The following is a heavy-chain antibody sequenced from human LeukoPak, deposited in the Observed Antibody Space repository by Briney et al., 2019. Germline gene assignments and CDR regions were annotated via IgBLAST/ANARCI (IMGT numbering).Heavy chain of an antibody. J-gene: IGHJ6*03. CDR3: AVLGHAVVPAAKARNYYYYMDV. CDR1: GGSISSSSYY. V-gene: IGHV4-39*01. Sequence: TSETLSLTCTVSGGSISSSSYYWGWIRQPPGKGLEWIGSIYYSGSTYYNPSLKSRVTISVDTSKNQFSLKLSSVTAADTAVYYCAVLGHAVVPAAKARNYYYYMDVWGKGTTVTVSS. CDR2: IYYSGST. D-gene: IGHD2-2*01.